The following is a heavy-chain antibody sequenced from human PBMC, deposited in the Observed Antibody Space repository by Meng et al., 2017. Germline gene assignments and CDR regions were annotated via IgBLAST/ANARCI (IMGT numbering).Heavy chain of an antibody. CDR3: ARAIAVAGITIDY. CDR2: IYYSGST. CDR1: GCSVSSGSYY. J-gene: IGHJ4*02. D-gene: IGHD6-19*01. V-gene: IGHV4-61*01. Sequence: QGHRLESGPGLVRPSETLSPTFTVSGCSVSSGSYYCSWIRQPPGKGLEWIGYIYYSGSTNYNPSLKSRVTISVDTSKNQFSLKLSSVTAADTAVYYCARAIAVAGITIDYWGQGTLVTVSS.